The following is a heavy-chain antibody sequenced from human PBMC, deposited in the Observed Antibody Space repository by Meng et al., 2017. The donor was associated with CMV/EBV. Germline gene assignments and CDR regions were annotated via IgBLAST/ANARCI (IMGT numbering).Heavy chain of an antibody. J-gene: IGHJ6*02. CDR2: ISSSSSYI. D-gene: IGHD3-3*01. Sequence: GESLKISCAASGFTFSSYSMNWVRQAPGKGLEWVSSISSSSSYIYYADSVKGRFTISRDNAKNSLYLQMNSLRAEDTAVYYCARVVIMVYCYYGMDVWGQGTTVTVSS. CDR3: ARVVIMVYCYYGMDV. V-gene: IGHV3-21*01. CDR1: GFTFSSYS.